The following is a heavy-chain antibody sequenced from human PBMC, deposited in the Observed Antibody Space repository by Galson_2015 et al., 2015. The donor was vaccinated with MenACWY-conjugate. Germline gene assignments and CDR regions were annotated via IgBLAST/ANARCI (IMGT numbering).Heavy chain of an antibody. D-gene: IGHD1-26*01. CDR1: GSTFSTYW. CDR2: VNSDGRST. Sequence: SLRLSCAASGSTFSTYWMHWVRQAPGKGLVWVSRVNSDGRSTSYADSVKGRFSISRDNAKNTLYLQMNSLRAEDTAVYYCARLGGNYRTTSHFDYWGQGTLVTVSS. J-gene: IGHJ4*02. CDR3: ARLGGNYRTTSHFDY. V-gene: IGHV3-74*01.